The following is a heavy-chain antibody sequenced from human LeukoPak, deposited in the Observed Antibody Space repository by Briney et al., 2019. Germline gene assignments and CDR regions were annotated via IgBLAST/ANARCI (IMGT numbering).Heavy chain of an antibody. CDR2: IWYDGSNK. D-gene: IGHD6-19*01. J-gene: IGHJ4*02. V-gene: IGHV3-33*01. Sequence: GGSLRLSCAASGFTFSSYGMHWVRQAPGKGLEWVAVIWYDGSNKYYADSVKGRFTISRDNSKNTLYLQMSSLRAEDTAVYYCASSGGGIAVAGTSPNFDYWGQGTLVTVSS. CDR3: ASSGGGIAVAGTSPNFDY. CDR1: GFTFSSYG.